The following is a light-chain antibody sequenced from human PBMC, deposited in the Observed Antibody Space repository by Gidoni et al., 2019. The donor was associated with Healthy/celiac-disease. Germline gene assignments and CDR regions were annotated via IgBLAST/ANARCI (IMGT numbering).Light chain of an antibody. CDR1: QSVSSSY. CDR3: QQYDSSPWT. J-gene: IGKJ1*01. CDR2: GAS. V-gene: IGKV3-20*01. Sequence: EIVLTQFPVTLSLSPGGTATLSCRASQSVSSSYLAWYQQKPGQAPRLLIYGASSRATGIPDRFSGSGSGTDFTLTISRLEPEDFAVYYCQQYDSSPWTFGQGTKVEIK.